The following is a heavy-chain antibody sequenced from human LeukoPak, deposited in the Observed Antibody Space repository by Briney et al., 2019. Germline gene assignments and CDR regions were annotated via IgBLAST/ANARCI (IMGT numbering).Heavy chain of an antibody. J-gene: IGHJ5*02. CDR1: GFTFTNYD. CDR2: MNPINGNT. V-gene: IGHV1-8*01. CDR3: VRDGEGVAISVNYWFAP. Sequence: ASVKVSCKATGFTFTNYDINWVRQATGQGLEWMGWMNPINGNTGYAQKFQGRVTMTRDTSISTAYMELRSLTSEDTAVYYCVRDGEGVAISVNYWFAPRGQGSLVTVSS. D-gene: IGHD3-10*01.